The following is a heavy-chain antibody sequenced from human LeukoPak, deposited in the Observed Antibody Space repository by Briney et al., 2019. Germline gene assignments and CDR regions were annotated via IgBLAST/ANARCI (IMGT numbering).Heavy chain of an antibody. V-gene: IGHV4-39*01. D-gene: IGHD3-3*01. CDR2: IYYSGST. J-gene: IGHJ5*02. CDR3: ARSSGVVIHNWFDP. CDR1: GGSIRGSSYY. Sequence: TSETLSLTCTVSGGSIRGSSYYWVWIRQPPGKGLEWIGTIYYSGSTYYNPSLKSRVTISADTSKNPWSLKVRSVTAADTAVYYCARSSGVVIHNWFDPWGQGTLVTVSS.